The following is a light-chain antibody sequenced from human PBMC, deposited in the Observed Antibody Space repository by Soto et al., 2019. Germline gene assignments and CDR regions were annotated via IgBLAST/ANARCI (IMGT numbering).Light chain of an antibody. J-gene: IGKJ4*01. CDR3: QQANSFPLT. CDR2: AAS. CDR1: QIISSY. Sequence: DIQMTQSPSSLSASVGDRVTITCRASQIISSYFNWYQQKPGKAPKLLIYAASSLQSGVPSRFSGSGSGTDFTLTISSLQPEDFATYYCQQANSFPLTFGGGTKVDIK. V-gene: IGKV1-39*01.